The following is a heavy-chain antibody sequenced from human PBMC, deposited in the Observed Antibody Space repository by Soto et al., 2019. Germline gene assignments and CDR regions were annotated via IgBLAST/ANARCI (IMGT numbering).Heavy chain of an antibody. CDR2: INHSGST. D-gene: IGHD2-15*01. CDR1: GGSFSGYY. V-gene: IGHV4-34*01. Sequence: SETLSLTCAVYGGSFSGYYWSWIRQPPGKGLEWIGEINHSGSTNYNPSLKSRVTISVDTSKNQFSLYLQMNSLRAEDTAVYYCVRDPRYCRGGSCYSDYFYYYMDVWGKGTTVTVSS. J-gene: IGHJ6*03. CDR3: VRDPRYCRGGSCYSDYFYYYMDV.